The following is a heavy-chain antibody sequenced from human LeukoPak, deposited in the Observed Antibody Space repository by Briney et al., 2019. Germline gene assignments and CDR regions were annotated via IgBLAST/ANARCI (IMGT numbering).Heavy chain of an antibody. J-gene: IGHJ3*02. CDR1: GFTFSSYS. D-gene: IGHD7-27*01. CDR2: ISSSSSYI. CDR3: ARALTGYHDAFDI. V-gene: IGHV3-21*01. Sequence: GGSLRLSCAASGFTFSSYSMNWVRQAPGKGLEWVSSISSSSSYIYYADSVKGRFTISRDNAKNSLYLQTNSLRAEDTAVYYCARALTGYHDAFDIWGQGTMVTVSS.